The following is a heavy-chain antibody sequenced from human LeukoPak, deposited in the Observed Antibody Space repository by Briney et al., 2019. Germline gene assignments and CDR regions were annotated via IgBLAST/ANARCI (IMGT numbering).Heavy chain of an antibody. CDR1: GGTFSSYA. J-gene: IGHJ4*02. CDR2: IIPIFGTA. Sequence: SVKVSCKASGGTFSSYAISWVRQAPGQGLEWMGRIIPIFGTANYAQKFQGGVTITADKSTSTAYMELSSLRSEDTAVYYCARASLNYGSGSDYWGQGTLVTVSS. V-gene: IGHV1-69*06. CDR3: ARASLNYGSGSDY. D-gene: IGHD3-10*01.